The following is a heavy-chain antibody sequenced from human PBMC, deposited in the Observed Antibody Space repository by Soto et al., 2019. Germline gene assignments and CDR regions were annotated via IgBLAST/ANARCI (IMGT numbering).Heavy chain of an antibody. CDR3: ARGMGLATIFAYFDY. J-gene: IGHJ4*02. Sequence: SSETLSLTXTVSGGSISSYYWSWIRQPPGKGLEWIGYIYYSGSTNYNPSLKSRVTISVDTSKNQFSLKLSSVTAADTAVYYCARGMGLATIFAYFDYWGQGTLVTVS. CDR2: IYYSGST. D-gene: IGHD5-12*01. CDR1: GGSISSYY. V-gene: IGHV4-59*01.